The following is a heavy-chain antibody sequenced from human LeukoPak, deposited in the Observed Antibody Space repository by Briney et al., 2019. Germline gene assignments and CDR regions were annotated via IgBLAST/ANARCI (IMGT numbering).Heavy chain of an antibody. CDR3: ARDSYGSDY. D-gene: IGHD3-16*01. CDR2: IIPSGGST. Sequence: ASVKVSCNASGYTFSDYHMHWVRQAPGLGLEWMGRIIPSGGSTTYAQKFQGRVTMTRDMSTNTVYMELSSLRSEDTAVYYCARDSYGSDYWGQGTLVTVSS. CDR1: GYTFSDYH. V-gene: IGHV1-46*01. J-gene: IGHJ4*02.